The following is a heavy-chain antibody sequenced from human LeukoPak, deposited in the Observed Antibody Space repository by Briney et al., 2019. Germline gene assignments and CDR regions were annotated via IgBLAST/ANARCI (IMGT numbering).Heavy chain of an antibody. D-gene: IGHD1-26*01. V-gene: IGHV3-30-3*01. CDR3: ARAAPRSGSQWAFDI. CDR2: ISYDGSNK. CDR1: IFTFSDHP. J-gene: IGHJ3*02. Sequence: GGSLRLSCAASIFTFSDHPMHWVRQAPGKGLEWVAVISYDGSNKYYADSVKGRFTISRDNSKNTLYLQMNSLRAEDTAVYYCARAAPRSGSQWAFDIWGQGTMVTVSS.